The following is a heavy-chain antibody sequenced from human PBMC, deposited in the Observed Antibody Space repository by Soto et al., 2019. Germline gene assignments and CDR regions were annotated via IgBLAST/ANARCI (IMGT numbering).Heavy chain of an antibody. CDR1: GGPISGYY. V-gene: IGHV4-59*01. CDR3: AGYFDWPGGFDI. Sequence: SETLSLTCTVSGGPISGYYWSWIRQPPGKRLEWIGYIDYYGSTNYNPSLKSRVTISVDTSKKQFSLNLGSVTAADTAIYYCAGYFDWPGGFDIWGPGTMVTVSS. CDR2: IDYYGST. D-gene: IGHD3-9*01. J-gene: IGHJ3*02.